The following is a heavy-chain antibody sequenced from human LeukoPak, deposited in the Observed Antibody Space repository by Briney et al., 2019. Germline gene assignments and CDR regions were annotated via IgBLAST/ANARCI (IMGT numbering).Heavy chain of an antibody. CDR1: GYTFTGYY. Sequence: SVKVSCKASGYTFTGYYIHWVRQAPGRGLEWMGSIVPVYGKGKYAERFQHRVTISDDESTTSVYMEVTNLTSGDTASYYCVRRVHDDQGPFDFWGQGTLVTVSS. D-gene: IGHD5/OR15-5a*01. CDR3: VRRVHDDQGPFDF. J-gene: IGHJ4*02. CDR2: IVPVYGKG. V-gene: IGHV1-69*13.